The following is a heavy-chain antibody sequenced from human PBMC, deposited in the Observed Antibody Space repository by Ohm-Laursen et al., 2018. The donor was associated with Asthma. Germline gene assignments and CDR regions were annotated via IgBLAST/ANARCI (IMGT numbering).Heavy chain of an antibody. CDR1: GFTFSSYG. V-gene: IGHV3-30*03. CDR3: ARVSRLGSSGYYFDY. D-gene: IGHD3-22*01. J-gene: IGHJ4*02. Sequence: SLRLSCAASGFTFSSYGMHWVRQAPGKGLEWVAVISYDGSNKYYADSVKGRFTISRDNSKNTLYLQMNSLRAEDTAVYYCARVSRLGSSGYYFDYWGQGTLVTVSS. CDR2: ISYDGSNK.